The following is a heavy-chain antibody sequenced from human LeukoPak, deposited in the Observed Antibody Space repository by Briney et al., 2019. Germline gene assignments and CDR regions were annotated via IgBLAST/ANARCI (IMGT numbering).Heavy chain of an antibody. Sequence: GGSLRLSCAASAFTLSNYDMNWVRQAPGKGLEWVSSISTGSRYIYYTDSLRGRFTIPRDDAKNTLYLQMNSLRAEDTAVYYCARADCSSSTCYLRRSWFDPWGQGTLVTVSS. D-gene: IGHD2-2*01. J-gene: IGHJ5*02. V-gene: IGHV3-21*06. CDR2: ISTGSRYI. CDR3: ARADCSSSTCYLRRSWFDP. CDR1: AFTLSNYD.